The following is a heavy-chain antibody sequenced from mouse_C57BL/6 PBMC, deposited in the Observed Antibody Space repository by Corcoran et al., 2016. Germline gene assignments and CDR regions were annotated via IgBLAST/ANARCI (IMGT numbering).Heavy chain of an antibody. V-gene: IGHV3-6*01. CDR3: AREEGLFAY. Sequence: DVQLQESGPGLVKPSQSLSLTCSVTGYSITSGYYWNWIRQFPGNKLEWMGYISYDGSNNYNPSLKNRISITRDTSKNQFFLKLNSVTTEDTATYYCAREEGLFAYWGQGTLVTVSA. D-gene: IGHD3-3*01. CDR2: ISYDGSN. CDR1: GYSITSGYY. J-gene: IGHJ3*01.